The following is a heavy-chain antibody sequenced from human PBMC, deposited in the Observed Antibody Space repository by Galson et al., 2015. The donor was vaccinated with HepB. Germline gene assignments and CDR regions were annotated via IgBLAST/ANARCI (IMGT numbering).Heavy chain of an antibody. CDR2: ITSSGGNS. CDR3: AKDGIMVANNPYHFHY. J-gene: IGHJ4*02. D-gene: IGHD2-15*01. Sequence: SLRLSCAASGFSFTRYAVTWVRQAPGKGLEWVSSITSSGGNSYYTDSVKGRFTVSGDNSKNTLLLQLNSLRAEDTAMYFCAKDGIMVANNPYHFHYWGQGTLVTVSS. V-gene: IGHV3-23*01. CDR1: GFSFTRYA.